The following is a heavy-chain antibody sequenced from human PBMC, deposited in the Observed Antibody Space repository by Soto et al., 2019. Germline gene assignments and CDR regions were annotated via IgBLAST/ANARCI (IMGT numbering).Heavy chain of an antibody. J-gene: IGHJ6*02. CDR3: ATSTIFGVVTPKPYYYYGMDV. Sequence: PGESLKISCKGSGYSFTSYWIGWVRQMPGKGLEWVGIIYPGDSDTRYSPSFQGQVTISADKSISTAYLQWSSLKASDTAMYYCATSTIFGVVTPKPYYYYGMDVWGQGTTVTVSS. CDR2: IYPGDSDT. V-gene: IGHV5-51*01. D-gene: IGHD3-3*01. CDR1: GYSFTSYW.